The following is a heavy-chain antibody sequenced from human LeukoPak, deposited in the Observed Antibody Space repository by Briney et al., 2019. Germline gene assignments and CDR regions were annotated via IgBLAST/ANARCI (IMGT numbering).Heavy chain of an antibody. CDR2: IYPGDSDT. V-gene: IGHV5-51*01. J-gene: IGHJ4*02. D-gene: IGHD6-13*01. Sequence: GESLKISCKGSGYSFTSYWIGWVRQVPGEGLEWMGIIYPGDSDTRYSPSFQGQVTISADKSISTAYLQWSSLKASDTAMYYCATNHHKQQLGNYPFDYWGQGTLVTVSS. CDR1: GYSFTSYW. CDR3: ATNHHKQQLGNYPFDY.